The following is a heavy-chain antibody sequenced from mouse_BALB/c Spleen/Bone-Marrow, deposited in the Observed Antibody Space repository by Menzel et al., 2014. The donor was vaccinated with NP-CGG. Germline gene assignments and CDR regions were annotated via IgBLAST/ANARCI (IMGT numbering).Heavy chain of an antibody. Sequence: VVKTGASVKISCKASGYSFTGYYMHWIKQSHGKSLEWIGYISCYNGASGSNQKFKGKATFTVDTSSTIAYMQFNSLTAEDSAVYYCARRRDGTNYFDYWGQGTPLTVSS. CDR2: ISCYNGAS. D-gene: IGHD2-1*01. CDR3: ARRRDGTNYFDY. CDR1: GYSFTGYY. V-gene: IGHV1S34*01. J-gene: IGHJ2*01.